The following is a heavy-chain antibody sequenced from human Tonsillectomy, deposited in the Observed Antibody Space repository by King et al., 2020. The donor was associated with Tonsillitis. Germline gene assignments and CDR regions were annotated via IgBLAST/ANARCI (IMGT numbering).Heavy chain of an antibody. CDR1: GYTFSSYD. D-gene: IGHD3-3*01. J-gene: IGHJ4*02. V-gene: IGHV1-8*01. Sequence: QLVQSGAEVKKPGASVKVSCKASGYTFSSYDINWVRQATGQGLEWMVWMNPNSGKTAYAQKFQGRVTMTRNTSISTAYLEVSSLRSEDTAVYYCARGLDGVDYWGQGTLVTVSS. CDR2: MNPNSGKT. CDR3: ARGLDGVDY.